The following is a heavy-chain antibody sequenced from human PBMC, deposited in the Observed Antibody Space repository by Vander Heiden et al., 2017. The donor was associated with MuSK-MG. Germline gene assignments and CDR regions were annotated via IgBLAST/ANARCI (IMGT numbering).Heavy chain of an antibody. V-gene: IGHV3-48*01. CDR3: ARGEGVATPEAFDI. CDR2: ISSSSSTT. J-gene: IGHJ3*02. Sequence: EVQLVESWGGLVQPGGSLRLSCEASGFIFSNYPMNWVRQAPGAGLEWLSFISSSSSTTYYVKSVKGRFTISRDNAKKSLYLQMNSLRAEDTAVYFCARGEGVATPEAFDIWGQGTMVTVSS. CDR1: GFIFSNYP. D-gene: IGHD3-3*01.